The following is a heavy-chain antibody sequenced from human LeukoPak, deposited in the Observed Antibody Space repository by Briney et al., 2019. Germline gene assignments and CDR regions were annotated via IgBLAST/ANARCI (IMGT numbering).Heavy chain of an antibody. V-gene: IGHV3-23*01. CDR2: ISGSGGST. Sequence: GGSLRLSCAASGFTFSNYAMSRVRQAPGKGLEWVSGISGSGGSTYYADSVKGRFTISRDNSKNTLYLQMNSLRAEDTAVYYCAKGRYYYDSSGYFDYWGQGTLVTVSS. CDR1: GFTFSNYA. J-gene: IGHJ4*02. CDR3: AKGRYYYDSSGYFDY. D-gene: IGHD3-22*01.